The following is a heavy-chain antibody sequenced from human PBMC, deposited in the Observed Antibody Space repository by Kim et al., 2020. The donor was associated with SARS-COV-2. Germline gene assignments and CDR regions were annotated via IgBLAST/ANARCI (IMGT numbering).Heavy chain of an antibody. D-gene: IGHD3-9*01. CDR2: MFNPGST. CDR1: GGSSSPYS. CDR3: ARRSILTGYLVEYYFDY. V-gene: IGHV4-59*08. Sequence: SETLSLTCTVSGGSSSPYSLSWLRQPPGKGLEWIGYMFNPGSTSYNPSLGSRVTMSVDTSRNQLSLKLTSVTAADTAVYYCARRSILTGYLVEYYFDYWGHGTLVTVSS. J-gene: IGHJ4*01.